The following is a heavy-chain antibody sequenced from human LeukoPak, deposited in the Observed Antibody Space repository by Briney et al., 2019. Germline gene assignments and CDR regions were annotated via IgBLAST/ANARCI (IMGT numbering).Heavy chain of an antibody. CDR3: AKDRGDGYNTETGFDY. V-gene: IGHV3-43D*03. D-gene: IGHD5-24*01. CDR1: GVNLNDYA. J-gene: IGHJ4*02. Sequence: SGGSLRLSCAASGVNLNDYAMHWVRQAPGKGLEWVSLISWDGTTTYSADSVKGRFTISRDNSKNSLFLQMNSLRLEDTAFYYCAKDRGDGYNTETGFDYWGQGTLVTVSS. CDR2: ISWDGTTT.